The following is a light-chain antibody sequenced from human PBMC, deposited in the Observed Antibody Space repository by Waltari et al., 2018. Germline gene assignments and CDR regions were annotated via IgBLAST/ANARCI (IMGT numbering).Light chain of an antibody. CDR2: AAS. CDR1: QSISSY. J-gene: IGKJ1*01. V-gene: IGKV1-39*01. CDR3: QQSYSTPPWT. Sequence: SVGDRVTITCRASQSISSYLNWYQQKPGKAPKLLIYAASSLQSGVPSRFSGSGSGTDFTLTISSLQPEDFATYYCQQSYSTPPWTFGQGTKVEIK.